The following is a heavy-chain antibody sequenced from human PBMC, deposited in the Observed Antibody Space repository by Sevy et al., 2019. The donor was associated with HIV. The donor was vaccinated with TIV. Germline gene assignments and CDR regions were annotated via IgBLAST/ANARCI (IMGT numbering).Heavy chain of an antibody. V-gene: IGHV4-39*01. D-gene: IGHD3-3*01. Sequence: SETLSLTYTVSSGSISSSSYYWGWIRQPPGKGLEWIGSIYYSGSTYYNPSLKSRVTISVDTSKNQFSLKLSSVTAADTAVYYCARTYDFWSGYYYWGQGTLVTVSS. CDR1: SGSISSSSYY. J-gene: IGHJ4*02. CDR2: IYYSGST. CDR3: ARTYDFWSGYYY.